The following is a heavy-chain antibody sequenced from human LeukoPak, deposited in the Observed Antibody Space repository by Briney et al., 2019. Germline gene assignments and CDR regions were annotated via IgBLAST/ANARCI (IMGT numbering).Heavy chain of an antibody. CDR1: GASISSYY. CDR2: IYTSGRT. D-gene: IGHD6-19*01. CDR3: AREGYSSGWTDFDY. J-gene: IGHJ4*02. V-gene: IGHV4-4*07. Sequence: SETLSLTCTVSGASISSYYWSWIRQPAGKGLEWIGRIYTSGRTNYNPSLKSRVTMSVDTSKNHFSLKLSSVTAADTAVYYCAREGYSSGWTDFDYWGQGTLVTVSS.